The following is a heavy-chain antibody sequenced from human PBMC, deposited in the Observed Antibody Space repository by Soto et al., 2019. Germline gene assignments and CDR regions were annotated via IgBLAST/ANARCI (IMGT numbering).Heavy chain of an antibody. CDR3: ASGREYCSSTSCPAHFDY. CDR1: CGPFSGYY. CDR2: INHSGST. J-gene: IGHJ4*02. D-gene: IGHD2-2*01. Sequence: SEALSVTCSVYCGPFSGYYWICVRQPPGKGLEWIGEINHSGSTNYNPSLKSRVTISVDTSKNQFSLKLSSVTAADTAVYYCASGREYCSSTSCPAHFDYWGQGTLVTVSS. V-gene: IGHV4-34*01.